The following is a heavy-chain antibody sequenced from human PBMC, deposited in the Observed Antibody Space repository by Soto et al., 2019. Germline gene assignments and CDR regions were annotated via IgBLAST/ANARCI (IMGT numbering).Heavy chain of an antibody. CDR2: IYYSGST. V-gene: IGHV4-59*01. Sequence: SETLSLTCTVSGGSISSYYWSWIRQPPGKGLEWIGYIYYSGSTNYNPSLKSRVTISVDTSKNQFSLKLSSVTAADTAVHYCARHLVVAATNYYYYGMDVWGQGTTVTVSS. CDR3: ARHLVVAATNYYYYGMDV. CDR1: GGSISSYY. J-gene: IGHJ6*02. D-gene: IGHD2-15*01.